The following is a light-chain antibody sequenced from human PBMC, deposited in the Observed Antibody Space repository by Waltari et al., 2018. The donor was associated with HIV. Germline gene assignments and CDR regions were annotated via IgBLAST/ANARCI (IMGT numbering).Light chain of an antibody. Sequence: QSALTQPASVSGSPGQSVTISCTGSSSDVGTYNLVSWYQQHPGTAPKLIIYEVTRRPSGVSNRFSGSKSGNTASLTISGLQAEDGADYYCCAYAGDNSLFFGGGTKLTVL. CDR1: SSDVGTYNL. J-gene: IGLJ2*01. V-gene: IGLV2-23*02. CDR3: CAYAGDNSLF. CDR2: EVT.